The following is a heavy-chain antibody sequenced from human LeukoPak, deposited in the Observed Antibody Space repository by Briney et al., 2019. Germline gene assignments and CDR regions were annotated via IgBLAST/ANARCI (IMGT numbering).Heavy chain of an antibody. D-gene: IGHD6-13*01. J-gene: IGHJ6*03. CDR3: AREAAAGPSIYYYYYMDV. CDR1: GGSISSGSYY. V-gene: IGHV4-39*07. CDR2: INHSGST. Sequence: SQTLSLTCTVSGGSISSGSYYWSWIRQPPGKGLEWIGEINHSGSTNYNPSLKSRVTISVDTSKNQFSLKLSSVTAADTAVYYCAREAAAGPSIYYYYYMDVWGKGTTVTISS.